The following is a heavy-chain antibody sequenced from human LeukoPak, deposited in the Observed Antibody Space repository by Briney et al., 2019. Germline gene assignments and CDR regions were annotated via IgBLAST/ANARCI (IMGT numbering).Heavy chain of an antibody. Sequence: PGGSLRLSCTASGFTCSSYTMTWVRQAPGKGLKWVSTITTGDGNTYYADSVKGRFTVSRDDSKNTLYLQMNSLRAEDTAVYYCAKDGGLWVSAHWGDSWGRGTLVTVSS. CDR2: ITTGDGNT. J-gene: IGHJ4*02. CDR1: GFTCSSYT. D-gene: IGHD7-27*01. CDR3: AKDGGLWVSAHWGDS. V-gene: IGHV3-23*01.